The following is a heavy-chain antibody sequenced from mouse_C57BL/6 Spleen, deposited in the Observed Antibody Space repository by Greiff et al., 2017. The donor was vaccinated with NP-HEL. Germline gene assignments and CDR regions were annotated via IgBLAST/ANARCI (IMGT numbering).Heavy chain of an antibody. CDR3: TRNYGSDYYAMDY. J-gene: IGHJ4*01. D-gene: IGHD1-1*01. V-gene: IGHV1-15*01. CDR2: IDPETGGT. Sequence: VQLVESGAELVRPGASVTMSCKASGYTFTDYEMHWVKQTPVHGLEWIGAIDPETGGTAYNQKFKGKAILTADKSSSTAYMELRSLTSEDSAVYYCTRNYGSDYYAMDYWGQGTSVTVSS. CDR1: GYTFTDYE.